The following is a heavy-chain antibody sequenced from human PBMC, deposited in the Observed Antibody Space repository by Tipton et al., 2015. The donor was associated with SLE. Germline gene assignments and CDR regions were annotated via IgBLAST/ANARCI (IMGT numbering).Heavy chain of an antibody. CDR2: IYYSGST. J-gene: IGHJ4*02. CDR3: ARSAGYGSSWAHFDY. Sequence: TLSLTCTVSGGSFSSHYWSWIRQPPGKGLEWIGYIYYSGSTNYNPSLKSRVTIPVDTSKNQFSWKLSSVTAADTAVYYCARSAGYGSSWAHFDYWGQGTLVTVSS. CDR1: GGSFSSHY. D-gene: IGHD6-13*01. V-gene: IGHV4-59*11.